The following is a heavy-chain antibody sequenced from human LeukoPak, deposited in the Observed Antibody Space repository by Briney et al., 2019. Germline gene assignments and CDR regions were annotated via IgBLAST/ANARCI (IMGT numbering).Heavy chain of an antibody. D-gene: IGHD5-18*01. V-gene: IGHV3-74*01. J-gene: IGHJ6*02. CDR1: GFTFSSYW. CDR2: INSDGSST. Sequence: GGSLRLSCAASGFTFSSYWMHWVRQAPGKGLVWVSRINSDGSSTSYADSVKGRFTISRDNAKNTLYLQMNSQRAEDTAVYYCARELIQLWPYYYYGMDVWGQGTTVTVSS. CDR3: ARELIQLWPYYYYGMDV.